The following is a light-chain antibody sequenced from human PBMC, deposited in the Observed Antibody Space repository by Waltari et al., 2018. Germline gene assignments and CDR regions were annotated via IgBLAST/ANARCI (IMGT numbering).Light chain of an antibody. V-gene: IGKV3-11*01. CDR2: DAS. CDR3: QQRSNWPPT. J-gene: IGKJ1*01. Sequence: EIVLTHSPATLSLSPGERATLSCRASQSVSSYLAWYQQKPGQAPRLLIYDASNSATGIPARFSGSGSGTDFTLTISSLEPEDFAVYYCQQRSNWPPTFGQGTKVEIK. CDR1: QSVSSY.